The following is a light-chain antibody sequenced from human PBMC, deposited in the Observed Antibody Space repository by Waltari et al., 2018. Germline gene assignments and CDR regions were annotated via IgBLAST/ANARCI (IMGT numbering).Light chain of an antibody. CDR3: LQYNGEPRT. CDR2: KAS. CDR1: QNINTW. J-gene: IGKJ1*01. Sequence: DIQMTQSPSTLSASVGDRVTITCRASQNINTWLAWHQQKPGKATNLLIYKASSLESGVPSRFSGSGSGTEFTLTISSLQPDDFATYYCLQYNGEPRTFGQGTKVEVK. V-gene: IGKV1-5*03.